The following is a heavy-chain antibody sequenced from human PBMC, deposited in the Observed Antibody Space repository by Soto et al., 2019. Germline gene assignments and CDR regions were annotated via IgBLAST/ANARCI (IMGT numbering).Heavy chain of an antibody. D-gene: IGHD6-19*01. CDR1: GFTFSSYW. CDR3: ARRGGSSGRTNYYYYGMDV. J-gene: IGHJ6*02. CDR2: IKQDGSEK. Sequence: SLRLSCAASGFTFSSYWMSWVRQAPGKGLEWVANIKQDGSEKYYVDSVKGRFTISRDNAKNSLYLQMNSLRAEDTAVYYCARRGGSSGRTNYYYYGMDVWGQGTTVTVSS. V-gene: IGHV3-7*03.